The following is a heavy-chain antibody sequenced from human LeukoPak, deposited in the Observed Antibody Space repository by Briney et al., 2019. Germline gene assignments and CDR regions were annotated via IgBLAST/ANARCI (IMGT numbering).Heavy chain of an antibody. CDR2: INHSGST. D-gene: IGHD5/OR15-5a*01. J-gene: IGHJ5*02. CDR3: ARGWRSTGYNWFDP. Sequence: SETLSLTCAVYGGSFSGYYWGWIRQPPGKGLEWIGEINHSGSTNYNPSLKSRVTISVDTSKNQFSLKLSSVNAADTAVYYCARGWRSTGYNWFDPWGQGTLVTVSS. V-gene: IGHV4-34*01. CDR1: GGSFSGYY.